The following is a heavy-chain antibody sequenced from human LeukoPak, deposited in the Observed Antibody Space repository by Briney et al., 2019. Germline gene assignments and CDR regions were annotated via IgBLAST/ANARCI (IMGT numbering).Heavy chain of an antibody. D-gene: IGHD3-3*01. CDR1: GFTVSSYY. V-gene: IGHV3-53*01. CDR3: ARGRGLGVVSPYFDY. CDR2: IYGDGRI. J-gene: IGHJ4*02. Sequence: GGSLRLSCVASGFTVSSYYMIWVRQAPGKGLERVSVIYGDGRIWYADSVRGRFTISRDNSRNTLYLQMNNLRVEDTAVYYCARGRGLGVVSPYFDYWGQGTLLTVSS.